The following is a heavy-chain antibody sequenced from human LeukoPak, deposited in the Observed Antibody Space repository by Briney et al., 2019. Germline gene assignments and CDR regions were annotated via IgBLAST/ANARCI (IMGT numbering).Heavy chain of an antibody. CDR1: GFTFGDYA. J-gene: IGHJ4*02. V-gene: IGHV3-49*03. CDR3: TRDGTHIVVVTASDY. D-gene: IGHD2-21*02. Sequence: GGSLRLSCTASGFTFGDYAMSWFRQAPGKGLEWVGFIRSKAYGGTTEYAASVKGRFTISRDDSKSIAYLQMNSLKTEDTAVYYCTRDGTHIVVVTASDYWGQGTLVTVSS. CDR2: IRSKAYGGTT.